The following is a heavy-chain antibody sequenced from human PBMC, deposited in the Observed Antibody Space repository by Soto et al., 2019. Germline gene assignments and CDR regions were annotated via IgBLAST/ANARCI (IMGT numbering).Heavy chain of an antibody. D-gene: IGHD6-13*01. CDR2: IYTSGST. CDR3: ARGSIAAAGTPYYYYGMDV. J-gene: IGHJ6*02. Sequence: QVQLQESGPGLVKPSETLSLTCTVSGGSISSYYWSWIRQPAGKGLEWIGRIYTSGSTNYNPSLKSRVTMSVATSKNQFSLKLSSVTAADTAVYYCARGSIAAAGTPYYYYGMDVWGQGTTVTVSS. CDR1: GGSISSYY. V-gene: IGHV4-4*07.